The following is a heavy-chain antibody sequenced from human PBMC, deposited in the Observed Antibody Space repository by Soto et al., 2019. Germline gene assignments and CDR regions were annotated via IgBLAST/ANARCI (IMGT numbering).Heavy chain of an antibody. Sequence: QVQLVQSGAEVKKPGASVKVSCKASGYTFTSYGISWVRQAPGQGLEWMGWISAYNGNTNYAQKLQGRVTMTTDTSTSTAYMELRSPRSDDTAVYYCAGGALYYDFWSGYLFDYWGQGTLVTVSS. V-gene: IGHV1-18*01. CDR1: GYTFTSYG. CDR3: AGGALYYDFWSGYLFDY. J-gene: IGHJ4*02. D-gene: IGHD3-3*01. CDR2: ISAYNGNT.